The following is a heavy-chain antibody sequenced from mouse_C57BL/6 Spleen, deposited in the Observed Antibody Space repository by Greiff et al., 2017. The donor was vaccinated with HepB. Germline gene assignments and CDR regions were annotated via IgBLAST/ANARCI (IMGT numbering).Heavy chain of an antibody. CDR2: ISYSGST. CDR3: ARTARIKY. CDR1: GYSITSGYG. D-gene: IGHD1-2*01. J-gene: IGHJ2*01. V-gene: IGHV3-2*02. Sequence: DVKLQESGPGLVKPSQSLSLTCTVTGYSITSGYGWNWIRQFPGNKLEWMGYISYSGSTNYNPSLKSRISITRDTSKNQFLLQLNSVTTEDTATYYCARTARIKYWGQGTTLTVSS.